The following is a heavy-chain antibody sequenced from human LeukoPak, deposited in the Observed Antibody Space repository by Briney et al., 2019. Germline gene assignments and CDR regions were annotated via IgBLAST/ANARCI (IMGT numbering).Heavy chain of an antibody. CDR2: IYYSGTT. V-gene: IGHV4-30-4*07. Sequence: SETLSLTCTVSGVSISSGGYSWSWIRQTPGKGLEWIGYIYYSGTTYYNPSLKSRVTMSLDTSKNQFSLRLSSVTAADTAMYYCARRASYHSFDLWGQGTLVTVSS. D-gene: IGHD3-16*01. CDR1: GVSISSGGYS. CDR3: ARRASYHSFDL. J-gene: IGHJ3*01.